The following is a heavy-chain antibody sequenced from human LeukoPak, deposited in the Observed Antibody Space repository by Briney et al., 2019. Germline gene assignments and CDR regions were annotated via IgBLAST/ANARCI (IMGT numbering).Heavy chain of an antibody. J-gene: IGHJ4*02. CDR3: SRDATGDH. CDR2: IKSKADGGTT. V-gene: IGHV3-15*01. Sequence: GGSLRLSCAASGFTFSNAWMSWVRQAPGKGLEWVGRIKSKADGGTTDYAAPVKGRLTISRDDSENTLFLQMNSLKTEDTAVYYCSRDATGDHWGQGTLVSVSS. CDR1: GFTFSNAW.